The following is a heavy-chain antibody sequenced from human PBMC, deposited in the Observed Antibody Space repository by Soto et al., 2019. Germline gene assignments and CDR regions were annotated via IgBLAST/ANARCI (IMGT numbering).Heavy chain of an antibody. CDR2: ISGSGGST. V-gene: IGHV3-23*01. D-gene: IGHD2-21*01. Sequence: GGSLRLSCAASGFTFSNYAMSWVRQAPGKGLEWVSAISGSGGSTNYADSVKGRFTVSRYNSKNTLYLQMNSLRAEDKAVYYCAKGSHQGEYPSLCRFDYWGQGTLVTVSS. J-gene: IGHJ4*02. CDR1: GFTFSNYA. CDR3: AKGSHQGEYPSLCRFDY.